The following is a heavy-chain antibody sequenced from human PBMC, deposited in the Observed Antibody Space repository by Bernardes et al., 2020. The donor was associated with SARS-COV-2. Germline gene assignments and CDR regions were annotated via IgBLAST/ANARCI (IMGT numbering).Heavy chain of an antibody. CDR2: ISGSGGST. J-gene: IGHJ6*02. CDR1: GFTFSSYA. Sequence: GGSLRLSCAASGFTFSSYAMSWVRQAPGKGLEWVSAISGSGGSTYYADSVKGRFTISRDNSKNTLYLQMNSLRAEDTAVYYCAKDSPVVLWGSYRYYPSSGMDVWGQGTTVTVSS. V-gene: IGHV3-23*01. D-gene: IGHD3-16*02. CDR3: AKDSPVVLWGSYRYYPSSGMDV.